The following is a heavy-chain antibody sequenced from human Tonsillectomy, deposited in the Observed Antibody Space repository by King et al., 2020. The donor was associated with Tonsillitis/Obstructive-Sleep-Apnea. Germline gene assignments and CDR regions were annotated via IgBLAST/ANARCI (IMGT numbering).Heavy chain of an antibody. J-gene: IGHJ4*02. D-gene: IGHD6-25*01. CDR2: ISSSGSAI. CDR1: GFTFSSYE. V-gene: IGHV3-48*03. CDR3: ARGADKAAYDY. Sequence: VQLVESGGGLVQPGGSLRLSCAASGFTFSSYEMNWVRQAPGKGLVWVSYISSSGSAIYYADSVKGRFTISRDNAKNSLYLQMNSLRAEDTSVYYCARGADKAAYDYWGQGTLVTVSS.